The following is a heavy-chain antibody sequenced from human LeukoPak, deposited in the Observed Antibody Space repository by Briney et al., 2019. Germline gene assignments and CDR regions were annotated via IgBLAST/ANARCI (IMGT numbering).Heavy chain of an antibody. J-gene: IGHJ4*02. D-gene: IGHD5-18*01. Sequence: SETLSLTCAVSGYSISSGYYWGWIRQPPGKGLEWMGSIYHSGSTYYNPSLKSRATISVTTPKNPFYLKLSSVTAADTAVYYCARLIVDTAMVYGGFDYWGQGTHVTVSS. CDR2: IYHSGST. CDR3: ARLIVDTAMVYGGFDY. V-gene: IGHV4-38-2*01. CDR1: GYSISSGYY.